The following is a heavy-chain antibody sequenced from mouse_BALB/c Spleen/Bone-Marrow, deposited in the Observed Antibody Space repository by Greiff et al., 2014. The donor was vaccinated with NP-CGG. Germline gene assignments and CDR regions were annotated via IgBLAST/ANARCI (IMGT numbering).Heavy chain of an antibody. CDR3: AGNYWYFDV. V-gene: IGHV3-2*02. CDR1: GYSITSDYA. CDR2: IGCSGST. D-gene: IGHD2-1*01. J-gene: IGHJ1*01. Sequence: EVQLVESGPGLVKPSQSLSLTCTVTGYSITSDYAWNWIRQFPGNKLEWMGYIGCSGSTSYNPSLKSRISITRDTSKNQFFLQLNSVTTEDTATYYCAGNYWYFDVWGAGTTVTVSS.